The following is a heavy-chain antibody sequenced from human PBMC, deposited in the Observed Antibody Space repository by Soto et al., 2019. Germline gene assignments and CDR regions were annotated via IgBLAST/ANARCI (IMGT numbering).Heavy chain of an antibody. CDR3: ARGGNYDFGLDYYGMDV. J-gene: IGHJ6*02. V-gene: IGHV4-30-4*01. CDR1: GGSISSGDYY. CDR2: IYYSGST. D-gene: IGHD3-3*01. Sequence: QVQLQESGPGLVKPSQTLSLTCTVSGGSISSGDYYWSWIRQPPGKGLEWIGYIYYSGSTYYNPSLKGRVTISVDTSNNQFSLKLSSVTAADTAVYYCARGGNYDFGLDYYGMDVWGQGTTVTVSS.